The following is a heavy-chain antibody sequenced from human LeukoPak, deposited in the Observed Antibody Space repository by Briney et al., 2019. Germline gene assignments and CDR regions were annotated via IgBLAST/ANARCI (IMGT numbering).Heavy chain of an antibody. CDR3: ARDWGYDFWSGYYQAAPLDY. CDR1: GFTFSSYA. V-gene: IGHV3-23*01. Sequence: GGSLRLSCAASGFTFSSYAMSWVRQAPGKGLEWVSAISGSGGSTYYADSVKGRFTISRDNAKNSPYLQMNSLRAEDTAVYYCARDWGYDFWSGYYQAAPLDYWGQGTLVTVSS. D-gene: IGHD3-3*01. CDR2: ISGSGGST. J-gene: IGHJ4*02.